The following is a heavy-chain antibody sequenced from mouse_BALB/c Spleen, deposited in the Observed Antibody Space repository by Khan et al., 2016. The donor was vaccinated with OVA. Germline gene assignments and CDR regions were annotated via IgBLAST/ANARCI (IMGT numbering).Heavy chain of an antibody. Sequence: QVQLKESGPDLVAPSQSLSITCTVSGFSLTSYAIHWVRQPPGKGLEWLVVIWSDGRTTYNSALKSRLSISKDNSKSQVFLKINSLQTDDTAMYYCARHQFPLSMDSWGQGISVTVSS. CDR2: IWSDGRT. V-gene: IGHV2-6-2*01. CDR3: ARHQFPLSMDS. CDR1: GFSLTSYA. J-gene: IGHJ4*01.